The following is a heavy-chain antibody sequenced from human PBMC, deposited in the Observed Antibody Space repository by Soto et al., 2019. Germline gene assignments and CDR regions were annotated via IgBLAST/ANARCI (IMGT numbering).Heavy chain of an antibody. CDR1: GYTFTSYG. J-gene: IGHJ4*02. CDR2: ISAYNGNT. Sequence: GASVKVACKASGYTFTSYGISWVRQAPGQGLEWMGWISAYNGNTNYAQKLQGRVTMTTDTSTSTAYMELRSLRSDDTAVYYCARGPRCSSTSCVHYFDYWGQGTLVTVSS. CDR3: ARGPRCSSTSCVHYFDY. D-gene: IGHD2-2*01. V-gene: IGHV1-18*04.